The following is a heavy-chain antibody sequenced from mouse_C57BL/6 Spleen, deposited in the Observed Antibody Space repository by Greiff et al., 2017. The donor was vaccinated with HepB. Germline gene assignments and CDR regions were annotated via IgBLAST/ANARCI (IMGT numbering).Heavy chain of an antibody. CDR2: IHPNSGST. V-gene: IGHV1-64*01. CDR3: ARSGYYDESFAY. J-gene: IGHJ3*01. Sequence: QVQLQQPGAELVKPGASVKLSCKASGYTFTSYWMHWVKQRPGQGLEWIGMIHPNSGSTNYNEKFKSKATLTVDKSSSTAYMQLSSLTSEDSAVYYCARSGYYDESFAYWGQGTLVTVSA. CDR1: GYTFTSYW. D-gene: IGHD2-4*01.